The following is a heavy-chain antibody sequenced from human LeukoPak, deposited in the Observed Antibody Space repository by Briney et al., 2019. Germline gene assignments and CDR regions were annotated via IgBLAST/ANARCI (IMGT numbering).Heavy chain of an antibody. CDR3: ARVWGRADRVVVVPAAIRKARNNWFDP. D-gene: IGHD2-2*01. V-gene: IGHV4-61*02. CDR1: GGSISSGSYY. CDR2: IYTSGST. J-gene: IGHJ5*02. Sequence: SETLSLTCTVSGGSISSGSYYWSWIRQPAGKGLEWIGRIYTSGSTNYNPSLKSRVTISVDTSKNQFSLKLSSVTAADTAVYYCARVWGRADRVVVVPAAIRKARNNWFDPWGQGTLVTVSS.